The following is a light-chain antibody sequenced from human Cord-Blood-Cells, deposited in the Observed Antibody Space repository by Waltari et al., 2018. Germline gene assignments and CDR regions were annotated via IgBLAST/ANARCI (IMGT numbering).Light chain of an antibody. CDR3: QQYGSSPPLT. CDR1: QSVSSSY. Sequence: EIVLTQSPGTLSLSPGERATLSCRASQSVSSSYLAWYQQKTGQAPRRLIYGASSRATGIPDRFSGSGAGTDFTLTISRLEPEDFAVYYCQQYGSSPPLTFGGGTKVEIK. V-gene: IGKV3-20*01. J-gene: IGKJ4*01. CDR2: GAS.